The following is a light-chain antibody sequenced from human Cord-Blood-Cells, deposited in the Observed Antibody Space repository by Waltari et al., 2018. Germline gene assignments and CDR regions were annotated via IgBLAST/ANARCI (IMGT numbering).Light chain of an antibody. J-gene: IGLJ3*02. CDR3: SSYTSSSTLKWV. Sequence: QSALTQPASVSGSPGQSITISCTGTSSDVGGYNYVSWYQQHPGKAPKLMIYEVSNRPSGVSNRFSGSKSGNTASLTSSGLQAEDEADYYCSSYTSSSTLKWVFGGGTKLTVL. CDR2: EVS. V-gene: IGLV2-14*01. CDR1: SSDVGGYNY.